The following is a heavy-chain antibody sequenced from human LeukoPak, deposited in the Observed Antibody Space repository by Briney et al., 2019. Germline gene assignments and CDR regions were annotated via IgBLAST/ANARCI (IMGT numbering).Heavy chain of an antibody. V-gene: IGHV1-69*13. D-gene: IGHD6-19*01. CDR2: IIPIFGTA. CDR1: GGTFSSYA. CDR3: ARDVASRLAVGGTNLGY. J-gene: IGHJ4*02. Sequence: ASVKVSCKASGGTFSSYAISWVRQAPGQGLEWMGCIIPIFGTADYAQKFQGRVTIIADDFTSTAYMELSSLTSEDTAVYYCARDVASRLAVGGTNLGYWGQGTLVTVSS.